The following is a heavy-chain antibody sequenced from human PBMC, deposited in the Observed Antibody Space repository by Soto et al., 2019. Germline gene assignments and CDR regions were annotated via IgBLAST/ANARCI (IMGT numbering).Heavy chain of an antibody. V-gene: IGHV3-23*01. J-gene: IGHJ3*02. CDR3: APHVSCSGGICQYDAFAI. D-gene: IGHD2-15*01. Sequence: EVQVLESGGGLVQPGGSLRLSCEGSGFTVSSHAMTWIRQVPGKGPEWVSTVTADGGTYYADSVKGRFAMSRDTSANTLYLPMNSLGAEDTAAYYCAPHVSCSGGICQYDAFAIRGQGTMVTVSS. CDR1: GFTVSSHA. CDR2: VTADGGT.